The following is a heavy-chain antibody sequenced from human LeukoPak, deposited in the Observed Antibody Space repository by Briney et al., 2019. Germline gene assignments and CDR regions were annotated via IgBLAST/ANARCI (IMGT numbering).Heavy chain of an antibody. J-gene: IGHJ4*02. CDR2: IYHSGST. D-gene: IGHD5-18*01. Sequence: PSGTLSLTCAVSGDSISSSNWWSWVRQPPGKGLEWIGEIYHSGSTNYNPSLKSRVTISVDTSKNQFSLKLSSVTAADTAVYYCARHVDTAMVPDYWGQGTLVTVSS. CDR1: GDSISSSNW. CDR3: ARHVDTAMVPDY. V-gene: IGHV4-4*02.